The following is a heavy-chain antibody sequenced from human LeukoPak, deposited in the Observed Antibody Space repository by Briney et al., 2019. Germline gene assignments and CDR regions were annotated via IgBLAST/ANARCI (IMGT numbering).Heavy chain of an antibody. Sequence: ASVKVSCKASGYTFTSYYMHWVRQAPGQGLEWMGIINPSGGSTSYAQKFQGRVTMTRDTSTSTVYMELSSLRSGDTAVYYCAVQRGSGYYDFYYYYGMDVWGQGTTVTVSS. CDR2: INPSGGST. CDR3: AVQRGSGYYDFYYYYGMDV. V-gene: IGHV1-46*01. D-gene: IGHD3-22*01. J-gene: IGHJ6*02. CDR1: GYTFTSYY.